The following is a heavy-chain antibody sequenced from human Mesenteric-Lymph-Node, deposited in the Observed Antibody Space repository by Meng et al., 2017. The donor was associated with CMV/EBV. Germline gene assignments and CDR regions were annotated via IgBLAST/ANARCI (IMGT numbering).Heavy chain of an antibody. V-gene: IGHV3-23*03. CDR1: GFTFSSYA. CDR2: IYSGGSST. Sequence: GGSLRLSCAASGFTFSSYAMSWVRQAPGKGLEWVSVIYSGGSSTYYADSVKGRFTISRDNSKNTLYLQMNSRRAEDTAVYYCAKDRDCSSTSCSIRFDYWGQGTLVTVSS. CDR3: AKDRDCSSTSCSIRFDY. D-gene: IGHD2-2*01. J-gene: IGHJ4*02.